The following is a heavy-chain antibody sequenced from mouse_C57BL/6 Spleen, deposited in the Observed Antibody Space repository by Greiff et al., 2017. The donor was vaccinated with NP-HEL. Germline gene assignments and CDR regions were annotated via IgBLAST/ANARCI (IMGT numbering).Heavy chain of an antibody. CDR1: GYTFTSYW. V-gene: IGHV1-64*01. J-gene: IGHJ3*01. CDR2: IHPNSGST. Sequence: QVQLQQPGAELVKPGASVKLSCKASGYTFTSYWMHWVKQRPGQGLEWIGMIHPNSGSTNYNEKFKSKATLTVDKSSSTPYMQLSSLTSEDSAVYYCANWEPSFAYWGQGTLVTVSA. CDR3: ANWEPSFAY. D-gene: IGHD4-1*01.